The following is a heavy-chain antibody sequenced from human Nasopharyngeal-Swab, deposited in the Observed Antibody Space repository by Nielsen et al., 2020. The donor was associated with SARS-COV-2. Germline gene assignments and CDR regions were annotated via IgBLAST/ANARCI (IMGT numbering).Heavy chain of an antibody. J-gene: IGHJ5*02. CDR2: ISGSGGSI. Sequence: GESLKISCAASGFTFSSFAMSWVRQAPGKGLEWVSSISGSGGSIYYADSVKGRFTISRDNSKNTLYLQMSSLRSEDTAVYYCAIGGSESSDFIEGWFDPWGQGTLVTVSS. CDR1: GFTFSSFA. D-gene: IGHD3-22*01. CDR3: AIGGSESSDFIEGWFDP. V-gene: IGHV3-23*01.